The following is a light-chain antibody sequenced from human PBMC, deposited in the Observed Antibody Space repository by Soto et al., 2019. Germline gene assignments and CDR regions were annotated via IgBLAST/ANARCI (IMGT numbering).Light chain of an antibody. V-gene: IGKV1-39*01. CDR1: QSTSSS. CDR2: AAS. CDR3: QQSYSTPRT. Sequence: DIQMTQSPSSLSASVGARVTITCRASQSTSSSLNWYQQKPGKDPKLLIYAASSLQSGVPSRFSGSGSGTDFTLTISSLQPEDFATYYCQQSYSTPRTFGQGTKVEIK. J-gene: IGKJ1*01.